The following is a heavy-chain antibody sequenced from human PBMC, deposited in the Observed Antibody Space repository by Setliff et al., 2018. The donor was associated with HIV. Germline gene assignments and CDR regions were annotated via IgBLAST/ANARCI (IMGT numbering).Heavy chain of an antibody. CDR3: ARDHRPYFYDKAWFDP. D-gene: IGHD3-22*01. V-gene: IGHV3-21*01. CDR2: ISSTGSFI. J-gene: IGHJ5*02. Sequence: PGGSLRLSCAASRFTLSSYSMGWVRQAPGKGLEWVSSISSTGSFIYYSDSVKGRFTISRDNAKNSLYLQMSSLRAEDTAVYYCARDHRPYFYDKAWFDPWGQGTLVTVSS. CDR1: RFTLSSYS.